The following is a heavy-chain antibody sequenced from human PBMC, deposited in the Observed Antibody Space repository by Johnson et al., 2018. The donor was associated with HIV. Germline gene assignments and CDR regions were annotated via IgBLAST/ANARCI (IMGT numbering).Heavy chain of an antibody. V-gene: IGHV3-66*03. D-gene: IGHD4-23*01. Sequence: VQLVESGGGLIQPGGSLRLSCAASGFTVSSNYMSWVRQAPGKGLEWVSVIYSGGSTYYADSVKGRFTISRDNSKNTLYLQMNSLRPEDSAVYYCAKDVSVVTPSGSFDIWGQGTRVTVSS. CDR2: IYSGGST. CDR1: GFTVSSNY. J-gene: IGHJ3*02. CDR3: AKDVSVVTPSGSFDI.